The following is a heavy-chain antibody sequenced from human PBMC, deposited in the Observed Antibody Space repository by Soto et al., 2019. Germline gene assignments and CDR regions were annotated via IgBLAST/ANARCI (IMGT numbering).Heavy chain of an antibody. CDR1: GGSISSYY. CDR2: IYYSGST. Sequence: QVQLQESGPGLVKPSETLSLTCTVSGGSISSYYWSWIRQPPGKGLEWIGYIYYSGSTNYNPSLXRXAXIXXDTSKNQSSLKLSSVTAADTAVYYCARRYSSGFDYWGQGTLVTVSS. J-gene: IGHJ4*02. V-gene: IGHV4-59*01. D-gene: IGHD6-19*01. CDR3: ARRYSSGFDY.